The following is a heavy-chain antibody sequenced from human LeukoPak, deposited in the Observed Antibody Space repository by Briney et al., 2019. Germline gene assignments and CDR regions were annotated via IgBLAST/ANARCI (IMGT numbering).Heavy chain of an antibody. CDR2: IYHSGST. Sequence: SETLSLTCAVSGASISTSNWWSWVRQPPGKGLEWIGEIYHSGSTNYYPSLKSRVTISVDKSKNQFSLKLTSVTAADAAVYYCARGRIPATGTGYFDLWGRGTLVTVSS. D-gene: IGHD6-13*01. J-gene: IGHJ2*01. CDR3: ARGRIPATGTGYFDL. V-gene: IGHV4-4*02. CDR1: GASISTSNW.